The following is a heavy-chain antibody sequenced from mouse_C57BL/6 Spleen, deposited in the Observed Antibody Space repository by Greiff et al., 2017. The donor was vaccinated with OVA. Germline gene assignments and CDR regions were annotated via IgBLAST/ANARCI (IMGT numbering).Heavy chain of an antibody. CDR1: GFTFSDYY. D-gene: IGHD2-4*01. V-gene: IGHV5-12*01. CDR3: ARHGDYDGYYAMDY. Sequence: EVHLVESGGGLVQPGGSLKLSCAASGFTFSDYYMYWVRQTPEKRLEWVAYISNGGGSTYYPDTVKGRFTISRDNAKNTLYLQMSRLKSEDTAMYYCARHGDYDGYYAMDYWGQGTSVTVSS. J-gene: IGHJ4*01. CDR2: ISNGGGST.